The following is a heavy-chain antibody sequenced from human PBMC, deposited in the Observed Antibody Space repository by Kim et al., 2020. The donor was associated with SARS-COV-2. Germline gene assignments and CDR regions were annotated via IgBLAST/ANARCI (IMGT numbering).Heavy chain of an antibody. D-gene: IGHD3-16*02. J-gene: IGHJ4*02. CDR1: GYTFTSYG. V-gene: IGHV1-18*04. CDR3: ARDWDRYDYVWGSYLNFDY. Sequence: ASVKVSCKASGYTFTSYGISWVRQAPGQGLEWMGWISAYNGNTNYAQKLQGRVTMTTDTSTSTAYMKLRSLRSDDTAVYYCARDWDRYDYVWGSYLNFDYWGQGTLVTVSS. CDR2: ISAYNGNT.